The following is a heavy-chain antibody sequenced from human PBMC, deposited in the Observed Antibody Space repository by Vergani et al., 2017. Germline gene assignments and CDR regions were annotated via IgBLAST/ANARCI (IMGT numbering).Heavy chain of an antibody. J-gene: IGHJ6*02. Sequence: QVQLVESGGGVVQSGGSLRLSCAASGFTFTSFGMHWVRQAPGKGLEWVAFIHYDGSHKYYVDSVKGRFTISRDDSKNTLYLQMNSLRAEDTAVYYCAKTCYYDVSGPFVYYYYNMDVWGQGTTVTVSS. D-gene: IGHD3-22*01. CDR3: AKTCYYDVSGPFVYYYYNMDV. CDR1: GFTFTSFG. CDR2: IHYDGSHK. V-gene: IGHV3-30*02.